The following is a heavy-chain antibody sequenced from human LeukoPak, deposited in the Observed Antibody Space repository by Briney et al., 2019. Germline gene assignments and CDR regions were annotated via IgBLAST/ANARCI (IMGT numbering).Heavy chain of an antibody. CDR1: GYTFTGYY. J-gene: IGHJ4*02. CDR2: INPNSGGT. CDR3: ATALIFGVVIPFDY. V-gene: IGHV1-2*02. Sequence: ASVKVSCKASGYTFTGYYIHWVRQAPGQGLKWMGWINPNSGGTNYAQKFQGRVTMTRDTSINTAYMELSRLRSDDTAVYYCATALIFGVVIPFDYWGQGTLVTVSS. D-gene: IGHD3-3*01.